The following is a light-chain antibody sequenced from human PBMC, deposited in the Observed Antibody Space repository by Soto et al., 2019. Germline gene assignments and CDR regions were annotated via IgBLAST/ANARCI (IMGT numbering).Light chain of an antibody. Sequence: QSVLTQPPSVSGAPGQRVTISCTGSSSNIGAGYDVHWYQQLPGTAPKLLIYGNSNRPSGVPDRFSGSKSGTSASLAITGLQAEDEACYYCQSYDSSLSVVVFGGGTKLTVL. CDR2: GNS. CDR1: SSNIGAGYD. J-gene: IGLJ2*01. V-gene: IGLV1-40*01. CDR3: QSYDSSLSVVV.